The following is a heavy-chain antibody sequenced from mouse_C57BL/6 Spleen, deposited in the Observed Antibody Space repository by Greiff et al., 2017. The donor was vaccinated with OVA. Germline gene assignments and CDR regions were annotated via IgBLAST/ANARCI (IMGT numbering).Heavy chain of an antibody. Sequence: QVQLQQPGAELVRPGTSVKLSCKASGYTFTSYWMHWVKQRPGQCLEWIGVIDPSDSYTNYNQKFKGKATLTVDTSSSTAYMQLSSLTSEDSAVYYCARWTTVVASYWYFDVWGTGTTVTVSS. CDR1: GYTFTSYW. J-gene: IGHJ1*03. CDR2: IDPSDSYT. D-gene: IGHD1-1*01. V-gene: IGHV1-59*01. CDR3: ARWTTVVASYWYFDV.